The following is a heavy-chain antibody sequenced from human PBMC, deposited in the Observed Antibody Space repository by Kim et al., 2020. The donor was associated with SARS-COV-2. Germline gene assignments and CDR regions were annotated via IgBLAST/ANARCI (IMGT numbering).Heavy chain of an antibody. V-gene: IGHV1-69*13. D-gene: IGHD2-15*01. CDR3: ARDIVAVAPQHAFRI. CDR1: GGSVSNYA. Sequence: SVKVSCKASGGSVSNYAISWVRQVPGQGLQWMGEGIPFFGTTIYAQMFKGRVKITAVEAAATVYMELSSLRSDDPAVYYCARDIVAVAPQHAFRIWGQGTLITVSS. CDR2: GIPFFGTT. J-gene: IGHJ3*02.